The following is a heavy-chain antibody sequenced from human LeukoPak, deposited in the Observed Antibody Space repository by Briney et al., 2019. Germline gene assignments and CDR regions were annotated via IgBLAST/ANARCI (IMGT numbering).Heavy chain of an antibody. V-gene: IGHV4-4*07. CDR2: IYLSEIT. D-gene: IGHD1-26*01. Sequence: SAPLSLPFTVSGGSVTSYYWSWSRQPAGKGLEGRGRIYLSEITNYNPRLRRGDTISVDTSKDQFSLKLSSVTAADTAFYYCARVVGANEYMDVWGKGTTVTVSS. CDR3: ARVVGANEYMDV. CDR1: GGSVTSYY. J-gene: IGHJ6*03.